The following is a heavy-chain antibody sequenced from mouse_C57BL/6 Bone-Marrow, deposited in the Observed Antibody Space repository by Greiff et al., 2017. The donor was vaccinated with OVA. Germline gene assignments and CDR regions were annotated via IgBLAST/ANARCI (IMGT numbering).Heavy chain of an antibody. J-gene: IGHJ4*01. V-gene: IGHV1-18*01. CDR3: ASEDYYSNYNAMDY. D-gene: IGHD2-5*01. CDR1: GYTFTDYN. Sequence: VQLQQSGPELVKPGASVKIPCKASGYTFTDYNMDWVKQSHGKSLEWIGDINPNNGGTIYNQKFKGKATLTVDKSSSTAYMELRSLTSEDTAVYYCASEDYYSNYNAMDYWGQGTSVTVSS. CDR2: INPNNGGT.